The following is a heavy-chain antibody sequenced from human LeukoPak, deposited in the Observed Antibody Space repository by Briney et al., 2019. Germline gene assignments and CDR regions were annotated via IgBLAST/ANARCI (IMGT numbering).Heavy chain of an antibody. V-gene: IGHV3-48*03. CDR1: GFTFSSYE. D-gene: IGHD6-19*01. CDR2: ISSSGSTI. CDR3: AGEKQWLVGRASPAGMDV. J-gene: IGHJ6*02. Sequence: GGSLRLSCAASGFTFSSYEMNWVRQAPGKGLEWVSYISSSGSTIYYADSVKGRFTISRDNAKNSLYLQMNSLRAEDTAIYYCAGEKQWLVGRASPAGMDVWGQGTTVTVSS.